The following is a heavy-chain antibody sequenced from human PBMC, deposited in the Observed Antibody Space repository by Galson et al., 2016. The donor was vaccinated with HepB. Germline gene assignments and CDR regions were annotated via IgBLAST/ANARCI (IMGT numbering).Heavy chain of an antibody. Sequence: ETLSLTCTVSGDPISSTSYYWGWIRQHPGRGLEWIGSISYSGSTYYNPSLKSRVTISANTSKKQFSLKLSSVTAADTAVYYCARRYNWNDTLFDYWGQGTLVTVSS. J-gene: IGHJ4*02. CDR3: ARRYNWNDTLFDY. D-gene: IGHD1-1*01. CDR2: ISYSGST. CDR1: GDPISSTSYY. V-gene: IGHV4-39*01.